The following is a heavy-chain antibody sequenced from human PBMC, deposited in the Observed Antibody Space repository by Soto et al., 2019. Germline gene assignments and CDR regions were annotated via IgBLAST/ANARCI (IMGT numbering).Heavy chain of an antibody. J-gene: IGHJ4*02. CDR1: GFTFSTFA. V-gene: IGHV3-30*10. CDR3: ARAPTSRLDY. Sequence: GSLRLSCSASGFTFSTFAVHWVRQAPGKGLDCVAVISSDGYTKYYTDSVKGRFTISRDNSKNTLFLQMNGLRTEDTAMYYCARAPTSRLDYWGQGTLVTVSS. CDR2: ISSDGYTK.